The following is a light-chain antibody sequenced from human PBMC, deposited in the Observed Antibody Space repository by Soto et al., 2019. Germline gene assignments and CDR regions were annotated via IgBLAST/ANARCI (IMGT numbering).Light chain of an antibody. CDR3: SSYTDINTVL. CDR2: GNR. J-gene: IGLJ2*01. Sequence: QSVLTQPPSVSGAPGQRVTISCTGNSSNLGAGYDVHWYRQLPGAAPKLVIFGNRNRPSGVPERFSGSKSGTSASLAITGLQGEDEADYYCSSYTDINTVLFGGGTKLTVL. V-gene: IGLV1-40*01. CDR1: SSNLGAGYD.